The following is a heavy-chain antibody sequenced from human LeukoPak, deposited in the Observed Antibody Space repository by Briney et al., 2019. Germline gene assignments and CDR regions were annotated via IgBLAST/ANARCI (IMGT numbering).Heavy chain of an antibody. CDR3: ARSGWRWDYFDY. Sequence: SETLSLTCTVSGGSISSSSYYWGWIRQPPGKGLEWIGSIYYSGSTYYNPSLKSRVTISVDTSKNQFSLKLSSVTAADTAVYYCARSGWRWDYFDYWGQGTLVTVSS. D-gene: IGHD6-19*01. CDR1: GGSISSSSYY. V-gene: IGHV4-39*07. CDR2: IYYSGST. J-gene: IGHJ4*02.